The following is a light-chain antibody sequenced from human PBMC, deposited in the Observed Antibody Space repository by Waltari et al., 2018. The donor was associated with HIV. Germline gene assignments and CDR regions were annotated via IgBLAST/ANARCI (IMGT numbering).Light chain of an antibody. Sequence: QSVLTQPPSVSAAPEQKVTLSCSGKSTNIAKTSVSCYHQLPGTAPKLLIYDNNKRPSGIPDRFSGSKSGTSATLGITGLQTGDEADYYCGTWDSSLSAEVFGTGTKVTVL. CDR2: DNN. CDR1: STNIAKTS. J-gene: IGLJ1*01. V-gene: IGLV1-51*01. CDR3: GTWDSSLSAEV.